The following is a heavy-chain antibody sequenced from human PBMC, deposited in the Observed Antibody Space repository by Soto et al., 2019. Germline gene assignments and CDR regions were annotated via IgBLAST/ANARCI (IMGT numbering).Heavy chain of an antibody. V-gene: IGHV3-23*01. D-gene: IGHD5-12*01. CDR2: ISGSGGST. Sequence: GGSLRLSCAASGFTFSSYAMSWVRQAPGKGLEWVSAISGSGGSTYYADSVKGRFTISRDNSKNTLYLQMNSLRAEDTAVYYCANDVVATIKYYFDYWGQGTLVTVSS. CDR1: GFTFSSYA. CDR3: ANDVVATIKYYFDY. J-gene: IGHJ4*02.